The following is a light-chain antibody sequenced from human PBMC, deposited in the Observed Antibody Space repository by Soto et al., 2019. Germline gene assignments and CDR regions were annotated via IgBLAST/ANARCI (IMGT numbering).Light chain of an antibody. CDR3: SSYTSSSTYV. CDR1: SGDVGGYNY. V-gene: IGLV2-14*01. Sequence: QSALTQPASVSGSPGQSITISCTGTSGDVGGYNYVSWYQQHPGKAPKLMIYEVSNRPSGVSNRFSGSKSGNTASLTISGLQAEDEADDYCSSYTSSSTYVFGTWTKVTVL. J-gene: IGLJ1*01. CDR2: EVS.